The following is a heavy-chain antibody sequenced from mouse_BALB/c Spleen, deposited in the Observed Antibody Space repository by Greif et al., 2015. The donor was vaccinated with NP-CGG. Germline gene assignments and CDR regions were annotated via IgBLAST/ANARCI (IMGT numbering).Heavy chain of an antibody. CDR1: GFNIKDYY. CDR2: IDPENGDT. D-gene: IGHD2-4*01. Sequence: EVQLQQSGAELVRSGASVKLSCTASGFNIKDYYMHWVKQRPEQGLEWIGWIDPENGDTEYAPKFQGRATMTADTSSNTAYLQLSSLTSEDTAVYYCNAYYDYEGGYAMDYWGQGTSVTVSS. CDR3: NAYYDYEGGYAMDY. J-gene: IGHJ4*01. V-gene: IGHV14-4*02.